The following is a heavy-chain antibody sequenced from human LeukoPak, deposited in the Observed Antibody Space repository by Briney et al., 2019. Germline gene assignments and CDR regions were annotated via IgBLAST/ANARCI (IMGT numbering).Heavy chain of an antibody. D-gene: IGHD2-21*01. CDR2: ISGSGGST. CDR1: GFTFSSYA. J-gene: IGHJ5*02. CDR3: AKPPRCGGDCYSGWFDP. Sequence: GGSLRLSCAASGFTFSSYAMSWVRQAPGKGLEWVSAISGSGGSTYYADSVKGRFTISRDNSKNTLYLQMNSLRAEDTAVYYCAKPPRCGGDCYSGWFDPWGQGTQVTVSS. V-gene: IGHV3-23*01.